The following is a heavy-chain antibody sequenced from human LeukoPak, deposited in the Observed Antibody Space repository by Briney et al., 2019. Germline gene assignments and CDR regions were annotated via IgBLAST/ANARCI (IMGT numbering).Heavy chain of an antibody. CDR3: ASWPGGWYGEDS. Sequence: PGGSLRLSCAASGFTFSSSAMSWVRHSPGKGLEWVSVIYGGGSTYYADSVKGRFTISRDTSKNTLNLQMNSLRAEDTAVYYCASWPGGWYGEDSWGQGTLVTVSS. CDR1: GFTFSSSA. V-gene: IGHV3-53*01. J-gene: IGHJ4*02. D-gene: IGHD6-19*01. CDR2: IYGGGST.